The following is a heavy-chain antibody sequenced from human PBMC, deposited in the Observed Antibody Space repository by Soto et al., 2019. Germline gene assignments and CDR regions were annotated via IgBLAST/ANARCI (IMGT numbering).Heavy chain of an antibody. CDR1: GFTFSSYD. CDR2: IATAGDT. D-gene: IGHD3-16*01. CDR3: ARALSPLPPYDYIWGRPFDP. Sequence: GGSLRLSCAASGFTFSSYDMHWVRQAPGKGLEWVSGIATAGDTYYADSVKGRFTISRDNAKNSLYLQMNSLRAEDTAVYYCARALSPLPPYDYIWGRPFDPWGQGTLVTVSS. J-gene: IGHJ5*02. V-gene: IGHV3-13*01.